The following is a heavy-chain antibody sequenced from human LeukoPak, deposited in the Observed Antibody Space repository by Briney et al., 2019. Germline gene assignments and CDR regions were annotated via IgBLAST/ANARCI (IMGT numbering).Heavy chain of an antibody. CDR1: GFTLSSKA. Sequence: GGSLRLSCAPSGFTLSSKAMHWVRQPQGKGLEYVSAIRRIGGSTYYANSVKGRFTISRDNSKNTLYLQMGSLRAEDMAVYYCARRGCSGGSCYSYYYYYYMDVWGKGTTVTIS. CDR2: IRRIGGST. D-gene: IGHD2-15*01. CDR3: ARRGCSGGSCYSYYYYYYMDV. J-gene: IGHJ6*03. V-gene: IGHV3-64*01.